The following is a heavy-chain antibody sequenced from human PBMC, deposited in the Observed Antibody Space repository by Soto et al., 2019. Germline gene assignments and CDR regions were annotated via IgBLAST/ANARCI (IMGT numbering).Heavy chain of an antibody. J-gene: IGHJ4*02. CDR2: INSDGSST. Sequence: EVQLVESGGGLFQPGWSLRLSCEASGFTFSTFWMHWVRQAPGKGLVWVSRINSDGSSTYYADSVKGRVTISRDNAKNTLYLKLNSLRPEDTGVYYCARDFEYWGQGTLVTVSS. CDR3: ARDFEY. CDR1: GFTFSTFW. V-gene: IGHV3-74*01.